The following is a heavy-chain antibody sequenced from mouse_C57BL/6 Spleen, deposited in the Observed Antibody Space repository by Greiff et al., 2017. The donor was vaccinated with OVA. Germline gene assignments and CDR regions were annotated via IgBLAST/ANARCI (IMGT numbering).Heavy chain of an antibody. Sequence: QVQLQQPGAELVKPGASVKLSCKASGYTFTSYWMHWVKQRPGQGLEWIGMIHPNSGSTNYNEKFKSKATLTVDKSSSTAYMQLSSLTSEDSAVYYCARGDTTVVDFDYWGQGTTLTVSS. CDR3: ARGDTTVVDFDY. CDR1: GYTFTSYW. CDR2: IHPNSGST. V-gene: IGHV1-64*01. D-gene: IGHD1-1*01. J-gene: IGHJ2*01.